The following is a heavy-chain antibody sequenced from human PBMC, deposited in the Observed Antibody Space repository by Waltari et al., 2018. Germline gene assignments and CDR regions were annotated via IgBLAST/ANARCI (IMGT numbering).Heavy chain of an antibody. Sequence: EVQLVESGGGLIQPGRSLRLSCAASGFTFDDYAMHWVRQAPGRGLEWVSSINWNSDTIVYADSVKGRFTISRDNAKNSLYLRMNNLRTEDTAFYYCVKGTGGVPRGAFDFWGQGTRVSVSS. CDR2: INWNSDTI. J-gene: IGHJ3*01. V-gene: IGHV3-9*01. D-gene: IGHD3-3*01. CDR1: GFTFDDYA. CDR3: VKGTGGVPRGAFDF.